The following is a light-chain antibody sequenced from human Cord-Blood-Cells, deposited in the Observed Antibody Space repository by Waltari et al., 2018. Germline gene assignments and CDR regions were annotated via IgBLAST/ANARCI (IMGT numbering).Light chain of an antibody. Sequence: SYELTQPPSVSVSPGQTASITCSGDKLGDKYAWWYQQKRGQSPVLVIYQDSDRPPWFPGRFAGSNSGNTATLTVRGTQAMDEADYYCQAWDSSTVVFGGGTKLTVL. J-gene: IGLJ2*01. CDR1: KLGDKY. V-gene: IGLV3-1*01. CDR2: QDS. CDR3: QAWDSSTVV.